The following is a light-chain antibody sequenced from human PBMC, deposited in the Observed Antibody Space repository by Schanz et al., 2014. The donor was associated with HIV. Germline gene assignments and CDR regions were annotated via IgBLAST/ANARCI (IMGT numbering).Light chain of an antibody. CDR3: SLRYV. CDR1: RSNIGRNT. Sequence: QLVLTQPPSASGTPGQRVTISCPGSRSNIGRNTVNGNQQLPRTAPKLLIYSNNQRPSGVPDRFSGSKSGTSASLAISGLQSEDEADYAPSLRYVCGTGTKLTVL. J-gene: IGLJ1*01. CDR2: SNN. V-gene: IGLV1-44*01.